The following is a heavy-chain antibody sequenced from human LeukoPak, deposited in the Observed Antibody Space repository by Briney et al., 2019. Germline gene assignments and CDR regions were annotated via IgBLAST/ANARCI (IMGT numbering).Heavy chain of an antibody. Sequence: ASVKVSCKASGYTLTSYGISWVRQAPGQGLEWMGWISAYNGNTNYAQKLQGRVTMTTDTSTSTAYMELRSLRSDDTAVYYCARVETFDPDTIFGVVDYWGQGTLVTVSS. J-gene: IGHJ4*02. CDR1: GYTLTSYG. CDR3: ARVETFDPDTIFGVVDY. V-gene: IGHV1-18*01. D-gene: IGHD3-3*01. CDR2: ISAYNGNT.